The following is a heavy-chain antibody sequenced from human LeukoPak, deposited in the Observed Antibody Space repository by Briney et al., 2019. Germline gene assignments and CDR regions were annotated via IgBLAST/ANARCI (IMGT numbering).Heavy chain of an antibody. V-gene: IGHV3-48*03. CDR2: ISSSGSTI. CDR1: GFTLSSYE. CDR3: ARDNDSSGWYVWFDP. D-gene: IGHD6-19*01. J-gene: IGHJ5*02. Sequence: PGGSLRLSCAASGFTLSSYEMNWVRQAPGKGLEWVSYISSSGSTIYYADSVKGRFTISRDNAKNSLYLQMNSLRAEDTAVYYCARDNDSSGWYVWFDPWGQGTLVTVSS.